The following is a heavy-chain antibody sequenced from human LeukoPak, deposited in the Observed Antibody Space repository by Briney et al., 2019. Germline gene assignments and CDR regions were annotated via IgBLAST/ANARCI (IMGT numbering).Heavy chain of an antibody. D-gene: IGHD6-19*01. CDR1: GFTFTTYS. Sequence: PGGSLRLSCAVSGFTFTTYSMNWVCQAPGKGLEWVSSVSSSGSYIYYADSVKGRFTISRDNAKNSLYLQMDSLRAEDTALYYCARDSDSSGWLDYYMDVWGKGTMVTISS. CDR3: ARDSDSSGWLDYYMDV. J-gene: IGHJ6*03. V-gene: IGHV3-21*01. CDR2: VSSSGSYI.